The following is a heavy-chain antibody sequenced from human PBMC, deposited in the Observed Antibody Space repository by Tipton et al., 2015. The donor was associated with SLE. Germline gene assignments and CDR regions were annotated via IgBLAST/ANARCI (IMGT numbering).Heavy chain of an antibody. CDR2: IYHSGST. D-gene: IGHD3-10*01. CDR1: GGPISGSSHY. V-gene: IGHV4-39*07. Sequence: TLSLTCSVSGGPISGSSHYWGWIRQPPGKGLEWIGEIYHSGSTNYNPSLKSRVTISVDKSKNQFSLKLSSVTAADTAVYYCARDLVRGVSGGYWGQGTLVTVSS. CDR3: ARDLVRGVSGGY. J-gene: IGHJ4*02.